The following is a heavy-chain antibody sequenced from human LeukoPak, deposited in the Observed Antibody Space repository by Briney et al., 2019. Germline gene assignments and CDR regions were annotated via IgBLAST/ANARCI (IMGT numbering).Heavy chain of an antibody. Sequence: TGGSLRLSCSASGFTFSSYAMHWVRQAPGKGLEYVSAISSNGGSTYYADSVKGRFTISRDNSKNTLYLQMSTLRAEDTAVYYCVKGYCSSISCYGDYWGQGTLVTLSS. D-gene: IGHD2-2*01. J-gene: IGHJ4*02. V-gene: IGHV3-64D*09. CDR1: GFTFSSYA. CDR3: VKGYCSSISCYGDY. CDR2: ISSNGGST.